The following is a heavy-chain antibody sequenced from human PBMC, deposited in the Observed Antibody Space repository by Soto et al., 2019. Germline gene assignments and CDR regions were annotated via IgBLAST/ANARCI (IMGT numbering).Heavy chain of an antibody. CDR2: ISGSGGTT. Sequence: GGSLRLSCVASGFTSSNYVMNWVRQAPGKGPEWVSSISGSGGTTYYADSVKGRFTISRDNSKNTMDLQMNSLRAEDTAIYYCAKDRVGSVPDAFDIWGQETMVTVSS. CDR1: GFTSSNYV. J-gene: IGHJ3*02. V-gene: IGHV3-23*01. CDR3: AKDRVGSVPDAFDI.